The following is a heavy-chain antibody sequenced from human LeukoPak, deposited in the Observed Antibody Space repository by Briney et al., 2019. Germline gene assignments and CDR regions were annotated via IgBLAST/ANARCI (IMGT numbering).Heavy chain of an antibody. CDR1: GGTFSSYA. V-gene: IGHV1-69*04. Sequence: SVKVSCKASGGTFSSYAISWVRQAPGQGLEWMGRIIPILGIANYAQKFQGRVTITADKSTSTAYMELSSLRSEDTAVYYCASGYGSSWYQAFDIWGQGTMVTVSS. CDR2: IIPILGIA. J-gene: IGHJ3*02. CDR3: ASGYGSSWYQAFDI. D-gene: IGHD6-13*01.